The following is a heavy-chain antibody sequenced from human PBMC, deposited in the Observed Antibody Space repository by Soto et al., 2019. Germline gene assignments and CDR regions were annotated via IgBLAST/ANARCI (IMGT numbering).Heavy chain of an antibody. J-gene: IGHJ4*02. CDR1: GFTFSSYS. D-gene: IGHD3-10*01. CDR3: ARDMWSYYYGSGSYFDY. CDR2: ISSSSSTI. V-gene: IGHV3-48*04. Sequence: GGSLRLSCAASGFTFSSYSMNWVRQAPGKGLEWVSYISSSSSTIYYADSVKGRFTISRDNAKNSLYLQMNSLRAEDTAVYYCARDMWSYYYGSGSYFDYWGQGTLVTVSS.